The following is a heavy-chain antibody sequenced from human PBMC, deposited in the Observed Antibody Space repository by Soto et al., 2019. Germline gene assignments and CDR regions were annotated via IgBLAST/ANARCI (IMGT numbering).Heavy chain of an antibody. Sequence: PGGSLRLSCAASGFTFSSYAMSWVRQAPGKGLEWVSAISGSGGSTYYADSVKGRFTISRDNSKNTLYLQMNSLRAEDTAVYYCAKDGLIPAAMGYYYYMDVWGKGTTVTVSS. CDR3: AKDGLIPAAMGYYYYMDV. CDR2: ISGSGGST. J-gene: IGHJ6*03. CDR1: GFTFSSYA. V-gene: IGHV3-23*01. D-gene: IGHD2-2*01.